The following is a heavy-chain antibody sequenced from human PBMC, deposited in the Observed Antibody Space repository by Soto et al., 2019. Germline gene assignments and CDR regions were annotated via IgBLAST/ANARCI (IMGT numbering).Heavy chain of an antibody. CDR2: ISGSGATT. D-gene: IGHD2-8*01. Sequence: EVQLLQSGGGLVQPGGSLRLSCAASGFSFSTYAMSWVRQAPGKGLEWVSAISGSGATTFYADSMKGRFTISRDNSRDTLYLQMNSLRAEDTAVYFCAREQCSPLDRYCADGAVDRVDPWGRGTLVTVSS. J-gene: IGHJ5*02. V-gene: IGHV3-23*01. CDR1: GFSFSTYA. CDR3: AREQCSPLDRYCADGAVDRVDP.